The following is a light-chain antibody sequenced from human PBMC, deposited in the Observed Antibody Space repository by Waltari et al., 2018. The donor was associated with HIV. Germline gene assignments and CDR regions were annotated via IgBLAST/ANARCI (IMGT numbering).Light chain of an antibody. CDR3: QVWDSTYDSWV. V-gene: IGLV3-21*04. J-gene: IGLJ3*02. CDR1: NISSKN. Sequence: SYVLTQPPSVSVAPGETARITCGGNNISSKNVHWYQQEPGQAPVLVIYEDSARPSGIPERFSGSNSGSTATLTISRVEAGDEADYYCQVWDSTYDSWVFGGGTNLAVL. CDR2: EDS.